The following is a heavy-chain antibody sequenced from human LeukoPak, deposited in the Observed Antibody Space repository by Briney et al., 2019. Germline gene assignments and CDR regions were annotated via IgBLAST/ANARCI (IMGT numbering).Heavy chain of an antibody. J-gene: IGHJ5*02. CDR2: IWSDATNQ. CDR3: AKDAQRGFDYRNSLEH. D-gene: IGHD4-11*01. V-gene: IGHV3-33*06. CDR1: GFTFSHFG. Sequence: GTSLRISCETSGFTFSHFGMHWFRYVPGYRLKWVAVIWSDATNQYYADSVKGRFTISRDNFRRTVSLEMNSLRAEDTAVYYCAKDAQRGFDYRNSLEHWGQGSLVIVSS.